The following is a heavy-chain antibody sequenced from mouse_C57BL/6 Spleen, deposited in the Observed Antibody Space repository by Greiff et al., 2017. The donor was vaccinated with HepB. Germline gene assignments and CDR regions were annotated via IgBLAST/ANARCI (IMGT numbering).Heavy chain of an antibody. Sequence: EVQLQQSGAELVKPGASVKLSCTASGFNITDYYMHWVKQRTEQGLEWIGRIDPEDGETKYAPKFQGKATITADTSSNTAYLQLSSLTSEDAAVYYGASGDLGDYAMDYWGQGTSVTVSS. CDR2: IDPEDGET. J-gene: IGHJ4*01. D-gene: IGHD2-14*01. CDR3: ASGDLGDYAMDY. CDR1: GFNITDYY. V-gene: IGHV14-2*01.